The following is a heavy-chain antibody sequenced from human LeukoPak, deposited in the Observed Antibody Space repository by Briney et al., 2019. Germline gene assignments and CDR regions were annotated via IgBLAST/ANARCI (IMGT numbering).Heavy chain of an antibody. CDR1: GFTFSDYY. V-gene: IGHV3-11*04. J-gene: IGHJ4*02. CDR3: ARVKYSAGYLAY. D-gene: IGHD1-26*01. CDR2: ISSSGSTI. Sequence: GGSLRLSCAASGFTFSDYYMSWIRQAPGKGLEWVSYISSSGSTIYYADSVKGRFTISRDNAKNTLYLQMNSLRVGDTAVYYCARVKYSAGYLAYWGQGTLVTVSS.